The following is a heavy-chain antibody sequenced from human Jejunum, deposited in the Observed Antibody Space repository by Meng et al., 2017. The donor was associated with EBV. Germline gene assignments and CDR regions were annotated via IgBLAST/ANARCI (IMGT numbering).Heavy chain of an antibody. V-gene: IGHV3-15*01. D-gene: IGHD2-21*01. Sequence: EVQLVESGGGLVKPGGSFRLSCAASEFTFSKAWMSWVRQAPGKGLEWVGRIRSNTDGGTTEYAAPVKGRFTISRDDSKDTLYLQMNSLQTEDTAVYYCTTVIRGGQCSPVCSWGQGTLVTVSS. CDR1: EFTFSKAW. J-gene: IGHJ4*02. CDR3: TTVIRGGQCSPVCS. CDR2: IRSNTDGGTT.